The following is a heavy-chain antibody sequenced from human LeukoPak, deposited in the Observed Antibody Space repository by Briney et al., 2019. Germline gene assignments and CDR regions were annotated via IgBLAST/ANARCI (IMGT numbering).Heavy chain of an antibody. D-gene: IGHD1-26*01. V-gene: IGHV3-23*01. CDR2: INDIGGQR. Sequence: GGSLRLSCAASGFAFNNYAMTWVRQAPGKGLEWVSNINDIGGQRHYADSVKGRFTISRDNSKNTLFLQMDSLRAEDTAVYYCAKTQWKVGATDYFDYWGQGILVTVSS. CDR3: AKTQWKVGATDYFDY. CDR1: GFAFNNYA. J-gene: IGHJ4*02.